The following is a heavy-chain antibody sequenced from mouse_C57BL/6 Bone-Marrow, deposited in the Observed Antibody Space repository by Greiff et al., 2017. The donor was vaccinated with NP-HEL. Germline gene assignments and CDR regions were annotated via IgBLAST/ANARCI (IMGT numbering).Heavy chain of an antibody. J-gene: IGHJ1*03. D-gene: IGHD2-12*01. CDR3: ARLRDWYFDV. V-gene: IGHV1-69*01. CDR2: IDPSDSYT. Sequence: VQLQQPGAELVMPGASVKLSCKASGYTFTSYWMHWVKQRPGQGLEWIGEIDPSDSYTNYNQKFKGKSTLTVDKSSSPAYMQLSSLTSEDSAVYYCARLRDWYFDVWGTGTTVTVSS. CDR1: GYTFTSYW.